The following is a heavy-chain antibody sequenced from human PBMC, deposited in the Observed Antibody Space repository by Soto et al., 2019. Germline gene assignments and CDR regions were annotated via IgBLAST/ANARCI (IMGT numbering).Heavy chain of an antibody. V-gene: IGHV5-10-1*01. CDR2: IDPSDSQT. CDR1: GYSFAGYW. D-gene: IGHD5-18*01. CDR3: ARQIYDTDTGPHFQYYFDF. J-gene: IGHJ4*02. Sequence: GESLKISCKGSGYSFAGYWITWVRQKPGKGLEWMGRIDPSDSQTYYSPSFRGHVTISVTKSITTVFLQWSSLRASDTAMYYCARQIYDTDTGPHFQYYFDFWGQGNPVTVSS.